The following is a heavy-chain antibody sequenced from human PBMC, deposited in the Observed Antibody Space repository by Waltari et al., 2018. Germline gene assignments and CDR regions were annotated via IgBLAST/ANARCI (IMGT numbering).Heavy chain of an antibody. CDR2: ILCKGKP. CDR3: ARARAEDTSDLAY. Sequence: VESGGGLVQPGGSLRLSCVTSGFSFDSYAMHWVRQTPGRGLEWVGGILCKGKPGYADSVRGRFTSSRDNGQNSLSLQMRRLTSEDTARYFCARARAEDTSDLAYWGQGTLVTVSS. CDR1: GFSFDSYA. J-gene: IGHJ4*02. V-gene: IGHV3-9*01. D-gene: IGHD2-15*01.